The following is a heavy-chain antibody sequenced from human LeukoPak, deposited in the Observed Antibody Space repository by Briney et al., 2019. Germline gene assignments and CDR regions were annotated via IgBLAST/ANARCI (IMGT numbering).Heavy chain of an antibody. J-gene: IGHJ4*02. CDR2: IYYSGST. CDR3: ARLRGVTTPADY. Sequence: PSETLSLTCTVSGGSISRYYWSWIRQPPGKGLEWVGYIYYSGSTNYNPSLKSRVTISVDTSKNQFSLKLSSVTAADTAVYYCARLRGVTTPADYWGQGTLVTVSS. CDR1: GGSISRYY. D-gene: IGHD4-17*01. V-gene: IGHV4-59*08.